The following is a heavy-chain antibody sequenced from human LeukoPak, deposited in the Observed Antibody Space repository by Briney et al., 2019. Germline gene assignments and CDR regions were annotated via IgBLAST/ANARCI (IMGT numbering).Heavy chain of an antibody. CDR3: TRRTEMATIEDFDY. J-gene: IGHJ4*02. Sequence: GGPLRLSCGASGFTFSGSDMHCVREASGKGVEWFGRIRSKANSYATAYAASVKGRFTISRDDSKNTAYLQMNSLKTEDTAVYYCTRRTEMATIEDFDYWGQGTLVTVSS. CDR2: IRSKANSYAT. D-gene: IGHD5-24*01. CDR1: GFTFSGSD. V-gene: IGHV3-73*01.